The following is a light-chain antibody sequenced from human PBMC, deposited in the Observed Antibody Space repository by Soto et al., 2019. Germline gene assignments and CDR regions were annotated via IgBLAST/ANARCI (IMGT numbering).Light chain of an antibody. CDR2: GAS. Sequence: EIVLTQSPGTLSLSPGERAALSCRASQDIRSSLAWYQQKPGQAPRLLIYGASSRATGIPDRFSGSGSGTDFTLTISRLEPQDFAVYYCQQYGSSGTFGQGTKVDIK. CDR1: QDIRSSL. V-gene: IGKV3-20*01. CDR3: QQYGSSGT. J-gene: IGKJ1*01.